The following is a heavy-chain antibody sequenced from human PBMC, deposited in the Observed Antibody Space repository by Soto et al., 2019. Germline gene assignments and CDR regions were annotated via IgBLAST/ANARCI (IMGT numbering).Heavy chain of an antibody. J-gene: IGHJ4*02. CDR3: TTDPDWASSEPSPDY. CDR2: IKSKTDGGTT. D-gene: IGHD2-2*01. V-gene: IGHV3-15*01. Sequence: GGSLRLSCAASGFTFSNAWMSWVRQAPGKGLEWVGRIKSKTDGGTTDYAAPVKGRFTISRDDSKTTLYLQMNSLKTEDTAVYYCTTDPDWASSEPSPDYWGQGTLVTVSS. CDR1: GFTFSNAW.